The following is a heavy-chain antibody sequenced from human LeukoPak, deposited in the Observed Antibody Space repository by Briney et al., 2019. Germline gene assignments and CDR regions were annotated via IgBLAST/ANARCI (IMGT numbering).Heavy chain of an antibody. CDR3: ARVRGVLRYFDWSDAFDI. D-gene: IGHD3-9*01. V-gene: IGHV3-30*04. CDR1: GFTFSSYA. CDR2: ISYDGSNK. Sequence: PGGSLRLSCAASGFTFSSYAMHWVRQAPGKGLEWVAVISYDGSNKYYADSVKGRFTISRDNSKNTLYLQMNSLGAEDTAVYYCARVRGVLRYFDWSDAFDIWGQGTMVTVSS. J-gene: IGHJ3*02.